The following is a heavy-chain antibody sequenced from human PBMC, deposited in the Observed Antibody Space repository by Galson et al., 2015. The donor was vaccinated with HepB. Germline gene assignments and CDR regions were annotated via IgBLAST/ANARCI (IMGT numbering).Heavy chain of an antibody. Sequence: SVKVSCKASGGTFSSYAISWVRQAPGQGLEWMGGIIPNFGNTNYAQKFQGRVTITTDKSTSTAYMELSSLRSEDTAVYYCARGARAAAGTFRSLDYWGQGTLVTVSS. V-gene: IGHV1-69*05. CDR2: IIPNFGNT. D-gene: IGHD6-13*01. CDR3: ARGARAAAGTFRSLDY. J-gene: IGHJ4*02. CDR1: GGTFSSYA.